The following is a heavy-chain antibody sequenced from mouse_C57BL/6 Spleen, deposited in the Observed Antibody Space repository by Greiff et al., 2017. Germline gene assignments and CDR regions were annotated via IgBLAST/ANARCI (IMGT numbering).Heavy chain of an antibody. V-gene: IGHV3-1*01. CDR3: ARGVDYGSRGYAMDY. D-gene: IGHD1-1*01. CDR1: GYSITSGYA. Sequence: EVQLVESGPGMVKPSQSLSLTCTVTGYSITSGYAWHWIRHFPGNKLEWMGYISYSGSTNYNPSLKSRISITHDTSNNQFVPKLNSVTTEDTATYYCARGVDYGSRGYAMDYWGQGTSVTVSS. CDR2: ISYSGST. J-gene: IGHJ4*01.